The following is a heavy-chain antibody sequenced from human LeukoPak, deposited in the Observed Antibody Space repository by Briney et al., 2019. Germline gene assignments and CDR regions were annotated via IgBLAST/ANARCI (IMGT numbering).Heavy chain of an antibody. Sequence: ASVKVSCKASGYTFTGYYMHWVRQAPGQGLEWMGWINPNSGGTNYAQKFQGRVTMTRDTSISTAYMELSRLRSDDTAVYHCARDAYYDSSGSPGYWGQGTLVTVSS. CDR3: ARDAYYDSSGSPGY. D-gene: IGHD3-22*01. CDR2: INPNSGGT. J-gene: IGHJ4*02. V-gene: IGHV1-2*02. CDR1: GYTFTGYY.